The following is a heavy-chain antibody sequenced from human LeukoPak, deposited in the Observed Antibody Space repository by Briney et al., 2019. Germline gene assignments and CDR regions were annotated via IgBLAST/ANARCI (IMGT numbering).Heavy chain of an antibody. J-gene: IGHJ4*02. D-gene: IGHD1-20*01. Sequence: GGSLRLSCAASGFTVSSNYMSWVRQAPGKGLEWVSVIYSGGSTYYADSVKGRFTISRDNSKNTLYLQMNSLRAEDTAVHYCARDGVNWNERYFDYWGQGTLVTVSS. CDR3: ARDGVNWNERYFDY. V-gene: IGHV3-53*01. CDR2: IYSGGST. CDR1: GFTVSSNY.